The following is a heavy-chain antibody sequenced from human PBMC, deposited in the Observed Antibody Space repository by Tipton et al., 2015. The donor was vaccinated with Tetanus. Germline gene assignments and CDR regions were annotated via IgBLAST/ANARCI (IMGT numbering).Heavy chain of an antibody. D-gene: IGHD5-24*01. CDR1: GAPINRGGYL. CDR3: AREETRHGYNTFDS. CDR2: IYYTELT. V-gene: IGHV4-31*03. Sequence: TLSLTCTVSGAPINRGGYLWTWVRQYPGRGLEWIGYIYYTELTSYTPSLESRAKISVDTSKNHFSLTLTSVTAADTAVYFCAREETRHGYNTFDSWGQGTPVTVSS. J-gene: IGHJ4*02.